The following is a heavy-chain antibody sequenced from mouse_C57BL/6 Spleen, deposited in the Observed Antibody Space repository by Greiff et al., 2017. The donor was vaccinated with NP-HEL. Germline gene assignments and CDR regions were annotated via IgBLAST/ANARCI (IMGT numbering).Heavy chain of an antibody. CDR3: ARRGYGSSYFDY. V-gene: IGHV1-82*01. CDR2: IYPGDGDT. J-gene: IGHJ2*01. Sequence: VKLQESGPELVKPGASVKISCKASGYAFSSSWMNWVKQRPGKGLEWIGRIYPGDGDTNYNGKFKGKATLTADKSSSTAYMQLSSLTSEDSAVYFCARRGYGSSYFDYWGQGTTLTVSS. D-gene: IGHD1-1*01. CDR1: GYAFSSSW.